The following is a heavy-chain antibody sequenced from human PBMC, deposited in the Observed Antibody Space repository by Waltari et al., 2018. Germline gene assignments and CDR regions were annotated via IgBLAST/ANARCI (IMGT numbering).Heavy chain of an antibody. CDR2: IYTSGST. J-gene: IGHJ4*02. CDR1: GGSISSGSYY. CDR3: ARESYYGSGRLYYFDY. D-gene: IGHD3-10*01. Sequence: QVQLQESGPGLVKPSQTLSLTCTVSGGSISSGSYYWSWIRQPAGKGLEWIGYIYTSGSTNYNPSLKSRVPISVDTSKNQFSLKLSSVTAADTAVYYCARESYYGSGRLYYFDYWGQGTLVTVSS. V-gene: IGHV4-61*09.